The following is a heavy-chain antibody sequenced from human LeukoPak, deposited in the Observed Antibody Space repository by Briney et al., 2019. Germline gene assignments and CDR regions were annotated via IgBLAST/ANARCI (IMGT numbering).Heavy chain of an antibody. CDR1: GASISSNY. Sequence: SETLSLTCTVSGASISSNYWSWIRQPPGKALEWLGYIYYTGDSNYNPSPKSRATMSMDTSKNQSYPKATSLTAAATAVYYCGRYCRNGDNMPTWWGQGSLASV. CDR3: GRYCRNGDNMPTW. V-gene: IGHV4-59*01. J-gene: IGHJ4*01. CDR2: IYYTGDS. D-gene: IGHD4-17*01.